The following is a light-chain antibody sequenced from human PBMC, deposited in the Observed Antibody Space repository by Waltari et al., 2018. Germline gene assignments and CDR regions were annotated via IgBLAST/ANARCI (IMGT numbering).Light chain of an antibody. CDR2: ATS. CDR1: QNIHNY. J-gene: IGKJ1*01. V-gene: IGKV1-39*01. CDR3: QQTYSVPRT. Sequence: DIQMIQATSTLSASVGDRVILTCRTSQNIHNYFNRYQQKPGKAPKLLISATSSLQSGVPSRFRGGGSRTDFTLIITSLQSEDFATYYCQQTYSVPRTFGQGTRVEIK.